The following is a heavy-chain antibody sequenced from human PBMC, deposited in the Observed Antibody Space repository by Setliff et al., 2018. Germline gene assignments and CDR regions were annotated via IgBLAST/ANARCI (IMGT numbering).Heavy chain of an antibody. V-gene: IGHV4-4*07. CDR3: RFWSSYYKNDY. D-gene: IGHD3-3*01. CDR2: VYTSGSI. CDR1: GQFVITY. J-gene: IGHJ4*02. Sequence: PSETLSLTCTVSGQFVITYWAWIRQSPGKGLEWIGRVYTSGSINYNPSLESRVTISVDTSKNKFSLKVFSVTAADTAVYYCRFWSSYYKNDYWALGTLVTVSS.